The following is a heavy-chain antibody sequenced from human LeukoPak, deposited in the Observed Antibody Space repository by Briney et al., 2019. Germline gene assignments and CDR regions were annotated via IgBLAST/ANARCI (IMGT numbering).Heavy chain of an antibody. CDR2: ISSSGSTI. V-gene: IGHV3-48*03. J-gene: IGHJ5*02. D-gene: IGHD3-10*01. Sequence: GGSLRLSCAASGFTFSSYEMNWVRRAPGKGLEWVSYISSSGSTIYYADSVKGRFTISRDNAKNSLYLQMNSLRAEDTAVYYCARESIWFGPNWFDPWGQGTLVTVSP. CDR3: ARESIWFGPNWFDP. CDR1: GFTFSSYE.